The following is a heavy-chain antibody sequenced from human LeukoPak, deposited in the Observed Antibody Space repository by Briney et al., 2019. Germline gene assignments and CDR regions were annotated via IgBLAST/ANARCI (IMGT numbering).Heavy chain of an antibody. CDR3: ASRLVRAVTYYFDY. Sequence: SVKVSCKASGGTFSSYAISWVRQAPGQGLEWMGGIIPIFGTANYAQKFQGRVTITADESTSTAYMELSSLRSEDTAVYYCASRLVRAVTYYFDYWGLGTLVTVSS. D-gene: IGHD3-10*01. J-gene: IGHJ4*02. CDR2: IIPIFGTA. CDR1: GGTFSSYA. V-gene: IGHV1-69*13.